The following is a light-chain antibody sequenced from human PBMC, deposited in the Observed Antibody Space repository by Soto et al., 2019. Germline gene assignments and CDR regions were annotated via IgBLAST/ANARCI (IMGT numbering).Light chain of an antibody. CDR2: GAS. CDR3: QQYNNWPPSII. CDR1: ESVSSN. J-gene: IGKJ5*01. Sequence: VMTQSPATLSVSPGERVTLSCRASESVSSNLAWYQQRPGQAPRLLIYGASTRATETPLRFRGSGSGTEFTLTISSLQSEDRAVYYCQQYNNWPPSIIFGPGTRLEIK. V-gene: IGKV3-15*01.